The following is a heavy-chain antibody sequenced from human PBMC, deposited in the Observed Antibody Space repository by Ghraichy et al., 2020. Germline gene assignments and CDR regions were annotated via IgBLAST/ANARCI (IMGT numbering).Heavy chain of an antibody. J-gene: IGHJ4*02. CDR2: IKQDGSEK. CDR3: AREYTLGAVAGNSVDY. Sequence: GGSLRLSCAASGFTFSSYWMSWVRQAPGKGLEWVANIKQDGSEKYYVDSVKGRFTISRDNAKNSLYLQMNSLRAEDTAVYYCAREYTLGAVAGNSVDYWGQGTLVTVSS. V-gene: IGHV3-7*01. CDR1: GFTFSSYW. D-gene: IGHD6-19*01.